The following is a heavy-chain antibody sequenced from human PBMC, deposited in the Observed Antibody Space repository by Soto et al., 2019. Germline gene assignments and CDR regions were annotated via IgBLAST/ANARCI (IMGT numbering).Heavy chain of an antibody. J-gene: IGHJ4*02. CDR3: ASNYFDY. V-gene: IGHV3-30-3*01. CDR2: ISYDGSNK. CDR1: GFTFSSYA. Sequence: GGSLRLSCAASGFTFSSYAMHWVRQAPGKGLEWVAVISYDGSNKYYADSVKGRFTISRDNSKNTLYLQMNSLRAEDTAVYYCASNYFDYWGQGTLVTVSS.